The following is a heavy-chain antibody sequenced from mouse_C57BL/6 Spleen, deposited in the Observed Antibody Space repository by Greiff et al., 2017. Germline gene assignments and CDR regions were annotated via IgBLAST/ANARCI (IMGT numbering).Heavy chain of an antibody. CDR3: ARGYAQSYYFDY. CDR2: ISSGGSYT. V-gene: IGHV5-6*01. D-gene: IGHD2-10*02. CDR1: GFTFSSYG. Sequence: EVQGVESGGDLVKPGGSLKLSCAASGFTFSSYGMSWVRQTPDKRLEWVATISSGGSYTYYPDSVKGRFTISRDNAKNTLYLQMSSLKSEDTAMYYCARGYAQSYYFDYWGQGTTLTVSS. J-gene: IGHJ2*01.